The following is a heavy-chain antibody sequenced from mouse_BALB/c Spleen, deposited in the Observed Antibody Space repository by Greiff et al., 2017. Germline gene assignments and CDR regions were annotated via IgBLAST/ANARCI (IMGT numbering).Heavy chain of an antibody. J-gene: IGHJ3*01. CDR1: GYAFSSYW. D-gene: IGHD2-1*01. CDR2: IYPGDGDT. CDR3: ARYGNYDWFAY. Sequence: QVQLQQSGAELVRPGSSVKISCKASGYAFSSYWMNWVKQRPGQGLEWIGQIYPGDGDTNYNGKFKGKATLTADKSSLTAYMQLSSLTSEDSAVYFCARYGNYDWFAYWGQGTLVTVSA. V-gene: IGHV1-80*01.